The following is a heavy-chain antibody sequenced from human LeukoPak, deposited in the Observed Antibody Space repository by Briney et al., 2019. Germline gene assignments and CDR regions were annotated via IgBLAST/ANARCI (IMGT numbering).Heavy chain of an antibody. J-gene: IGHJ5*02. CDR1: GGTFSSYA. Sequence: SVKVSCKASGGTFSSYAISWVRQAPGQGLEWMGRIIPIFGIANYAQKFQGRVTITADKSTSTAYMELSSLRSEDTAVYYCAKVVAAIPSDNWFDPWGQGTLVTVSS. CDR2: IIPIFGIA. V-gene: IGHV1-69*04. D-gene: IGHD2-15*01. CDR3: AKVVAAIPSDNWFDP.